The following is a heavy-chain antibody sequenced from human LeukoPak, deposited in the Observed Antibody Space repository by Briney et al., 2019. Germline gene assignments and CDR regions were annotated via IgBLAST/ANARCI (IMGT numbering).Heavy chain of an antibody. J-gene: IGHJ3*02. V-gene: IGHV4-39*02. CDR1: GGSISSSSYY. CDR2: IYYSGST. CDR3: AREGSSTSPDAFDI. Sequence: SETLSLTCTVSGGSISSSSYYWGWIRQPPGKGLEWIGSIYYSGSTYYNPSLKTRVTISVDTSKNQFSLKLSSVTAADTAVYYCAREGSSTSPDAFDIWGQGTMVTVSS. D-gene: IGHD2-2*01.